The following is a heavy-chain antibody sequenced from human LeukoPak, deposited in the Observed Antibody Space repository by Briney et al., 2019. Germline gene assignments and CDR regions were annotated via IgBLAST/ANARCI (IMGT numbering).Heavy chain of an antibody. D-gene: IGHD3-10*01. CDR3: VKDRTGTYTLDY. Sequence: GGSLRLSCAATGFTFSNYAIHWGRQAPGKGLEWVAFISDDGSRQHYADSVKGRSTISRDNSKNTLNLQMNSLRAEDKAVYYCVKDRTGTYTLDYWGQGTLVTVSS. CDR2: ISDDGSRQ. CDR1: GFTFSNYA. J-gene: IGHJ4*02. V-gene: IGHV3-30-3*01.